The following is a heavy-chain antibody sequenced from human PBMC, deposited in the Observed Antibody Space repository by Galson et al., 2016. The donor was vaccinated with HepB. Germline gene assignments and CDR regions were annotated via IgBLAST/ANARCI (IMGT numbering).Heavy chain of an antibody. J-gene: IGHJ4*02. CDR1: GFAVSNIY. D-gene: IGHD2-8*01. Sequence: LRLSCAASGFAVSNIYMMLVRQAPGQGLELGSDFYAGGSTNYADSLEGRFTISRDNSQHTLDLQMNSLRPEDTAVYYCASPLNGLAYWGRGTLVAVSS. CDR2: FYAGGST. CDR3: ASPLNGLAY. V-gene: IGHV3-66*02.